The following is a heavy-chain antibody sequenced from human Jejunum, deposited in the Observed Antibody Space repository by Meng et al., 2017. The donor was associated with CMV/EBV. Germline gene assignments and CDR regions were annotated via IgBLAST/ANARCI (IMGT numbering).Heavy chain of an antibody. CDR3: ARGLEEYLGWEMGY. D-gene: IGHD2/OR15-2a*01. CDR2: IDIDGRDI. J-gene: IGHJ4*02. V-gene: IGHV3-74*03. CDR1: GFALRSYW. Sequence: VRVVEAGGGLVQPGGSLRLPCAVSGFALRSYWMHWVRQAPGKGLGWVSRIDIDGRDITYADSVKGRFTISRDTAKNMLYLEMNSLRVEDTAVYYCARGLEEYLGWEMGYWGQGTLVTVSS.